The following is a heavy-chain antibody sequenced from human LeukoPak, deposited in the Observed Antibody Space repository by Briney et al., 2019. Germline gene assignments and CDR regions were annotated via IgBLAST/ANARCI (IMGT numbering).Heavy chain of an antibody. Sequence: PSETLSLTCTVSGGSISSYYWSWIRQPPGKGLEWIGYIYYSGSTNYEPSLKSRVTISVDTSKNQFSLNLRSVTAADTAVYFCARDKQWLVPPSYGMDVWGQGTTVTVSS. CDR3: ARDKQWLVPPSYGMDV. D-gene: IGHD6-19*01. CDR2: IYYSGST. V-gene: IGHV4-59*01. J-gene: IGHJ6*02. CDR1: GGSISSYY.